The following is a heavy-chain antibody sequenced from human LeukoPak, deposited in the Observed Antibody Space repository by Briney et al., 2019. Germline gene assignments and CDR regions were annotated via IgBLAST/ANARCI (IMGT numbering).Heavy chain of an antibody. J-gene: IGHJ4*02. V-gene: IGHV3-66*01. CDR3: AREVSGYDFGY. D-gene: IGHD5-12*01. CDR2: IYSGGST. CDR1: GFTVSSNY. Sequence: GGSLRLSCAASGFTVSSNYMSWVRQAPGKGLEWVSVIYSGGSTYYADSVKGRFTISRDNSKNSLYLRMNSLRAEDTAVYYCAREVSGYDFGYWGQGTLVTVSS.